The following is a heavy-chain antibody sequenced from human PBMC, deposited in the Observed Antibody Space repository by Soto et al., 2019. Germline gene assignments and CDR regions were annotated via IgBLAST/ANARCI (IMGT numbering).Heavy chain of an antibody. CDR1: GYTFSDHD. CDR3: ARVGGNWNDDYFDY. V-gene: IGHV1-8*01. Sequence: QVQLVQSGAEVKKPGASVKVSCKASGYTFSDHDINWVRQATGQGPEWLGWMNPNSGDTGYAQNFQGRVTITRDTSIRTAYMELSSLRSEDTAVYYCARVGGNWNDDYFDYWGQGTLVTVSS. J-gene: IGHJ4*02. D-gene: IGHD1-1*01. CDR2: MNPNSGDT.